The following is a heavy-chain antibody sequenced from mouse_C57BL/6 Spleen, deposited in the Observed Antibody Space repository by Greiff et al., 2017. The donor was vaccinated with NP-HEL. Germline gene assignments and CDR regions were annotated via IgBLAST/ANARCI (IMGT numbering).Heavy chain of an antibody. V-gene: IGHV1-72*01. CDR2: IEPNSGGT. CDR3: ARGGAYDSMAMDY. J-gene: IGHJ4*01. D-gene: IGHD2-4*01. CDR1: GYTFTSYW. Sequence: QVQLQQPGAELVKPGASVKLSCKASGYTFTSYWMHWVKQRPGRGLEWIGRIEPNSGGTKYNEKFKSKATLTVDKPSSTAYMQLSSLTSEDSAVYYCARGGAYDSMAMDYWGQGTSVTVSS.